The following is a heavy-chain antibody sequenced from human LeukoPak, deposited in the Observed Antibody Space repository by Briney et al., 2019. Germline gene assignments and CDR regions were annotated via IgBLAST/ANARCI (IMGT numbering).Heavy chain of an antibody. D-gene: IGHD6-13*01. V-gene: IGHV3-20*04. CDR1: GFTFDDYG. CDR2: INWNGGST. Sequence: RPGGSLRRSCAASGFTFDDYGMSWVRQAPGKGLEWVSGINWNGGSTGYADSVKGRFTISRDNAKNSLYLQMNSLRAEDTASYYCARTGIAAAGPFDYWGQGTLVTVSS. J-gene: IGHJ4*02. CDR3: ARTGIAAAGPFDY.